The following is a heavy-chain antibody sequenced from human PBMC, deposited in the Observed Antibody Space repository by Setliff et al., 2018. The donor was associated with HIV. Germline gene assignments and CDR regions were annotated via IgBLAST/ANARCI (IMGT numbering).Heavy chain of an antibody. CDR1: GGSISSSSHY. CDR3: ASTGGYSYGFFDS. V-gene: IGHV4-61*10. D-gene: IGHD5-18*01. CDR2: IYYSGST. J-gene: IGHJ4*02. Sequence: SETLSLTCTVSGGSISSSSHYWSWIRQPAGRGLEWIGYIYYSGSTNYNPSLKSRVTISVDTSKNQFSLKLSSVTAADTAVYYCASTGGYSYGFFDSWGQGALVTVSS.